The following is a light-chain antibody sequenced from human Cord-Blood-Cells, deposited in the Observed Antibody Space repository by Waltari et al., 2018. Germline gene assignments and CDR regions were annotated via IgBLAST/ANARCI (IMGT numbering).Light chain of an antibody. CDR3: NSRDSSGNHYV. J-gene: IGLJ1*01. Sequence: SSELTQDPAVSVALGQTVRITCQGDSLRSYYASWYQQKPDRFSGSSSGNTASLTITGVQAEDEADYYCNSRDSSGNHYVFGTGTKVTVL. V-gene: IGLV3-19*01. CDR1: SLRSYY.